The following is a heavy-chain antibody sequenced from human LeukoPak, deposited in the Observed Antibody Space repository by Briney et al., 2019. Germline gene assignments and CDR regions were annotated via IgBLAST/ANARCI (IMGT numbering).Heavy chain of an antibody. CDR1: GGSISSYY. V-gene: IGHV4-59*08. Sequence: SETLSLTCTVSGGSISSYYWSWIRQPPGKGLEWIGYIYYSGSTNYNPSLKSRVTISVDTSKNQFSLKLSSVTAADTAVYYCARHGSDPGIAVAWGQGTLVTVSS. CDR2: IYYSGST. J-gene: IGHJ5*02. CDR3: ARHGSDPGIAVA. D-gene: IGHD6-19*01.